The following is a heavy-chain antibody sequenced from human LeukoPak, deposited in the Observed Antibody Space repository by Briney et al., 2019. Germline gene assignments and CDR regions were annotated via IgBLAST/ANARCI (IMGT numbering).Heavy chain of an antibody. CDR1: RGSISSSSYY. CDR2: IYYSGST. D-gene: IGHD6-13*01. J-gene: IGHJ3*02. V-gene: IGHV4-39*01. Sequence: SETLSLTCTVSRGSISSSSYYWGWIRQPPGKGLEGIGSIYYSGSTYYNPSLKSRVTISVHTSKNQFSLKLSSVTAADTAVYYCARIIAAAGYAFDIWGQGTMVTVSS. CDR3: ARIIAAAGYAFDI.